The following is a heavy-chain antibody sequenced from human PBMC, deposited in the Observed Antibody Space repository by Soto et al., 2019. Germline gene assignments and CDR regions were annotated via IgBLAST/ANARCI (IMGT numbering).Heavy chain of an antibody. V-gene: IGHV4-4*07. D-gene: IGHD1-26*01. J-gene: IGHJ3*02. CDR1: GGSISSYY. CDR3: ARDRASVGATDALDI. Sequence: SETLSLTLTVSGGSISSYYWSRIRQPAGKGLEWIGRIYTSGSTNYNPSLKSRVTMSVDTSKNQFSLKLSSVTAADTAMYYRARDRASVGATDALDIWGQGTMVTVSS. CDR2: IYTSGST.